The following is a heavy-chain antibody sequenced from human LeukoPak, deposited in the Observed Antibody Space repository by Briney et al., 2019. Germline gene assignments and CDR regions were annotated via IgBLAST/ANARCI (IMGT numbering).Heavy chain of an antibody. V-gene: IGHV1-69*13. Sequence: VASVKVSCKASGGTFSSYAISWVRQAPGQGLEWMGGIIPIFGTANYAQKFQGRVTITADESTSTAYMGLSSLRSEDTAVYYCARSDYVWGSYRLYYFDYWGQGTLVTVST. CDR2: IIPIFGTA. D-gene: IGHD3-16*02. CDR1: GGTFSSYA. CDR3: ARSDYVWGSYRLYYFDY. J-gene: IGHJ4*02.